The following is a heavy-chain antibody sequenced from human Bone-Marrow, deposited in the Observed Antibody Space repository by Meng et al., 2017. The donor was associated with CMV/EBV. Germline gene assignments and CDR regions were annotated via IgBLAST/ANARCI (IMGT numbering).Heavy chain of an antibody. Sequence: GGSLRLSCAASGFTFSSYGTHWVRQAPGKGLEWVAFIRYDGKNKYYADSVKGRFTISRDNSKNTLYLQMNSLRAEDTAVYYCAKADGYRYGNYYYYGMDVWGQETTVTGSS. D-gene: IGHD5-18*01. J-gene: IGHJ6*01. CDR2: IRYDGKNK. V-gene: IGHV3-30*02. CDR1: GFTFSSYG. CDR3: AKADGYRYGNYYYYGMDV.